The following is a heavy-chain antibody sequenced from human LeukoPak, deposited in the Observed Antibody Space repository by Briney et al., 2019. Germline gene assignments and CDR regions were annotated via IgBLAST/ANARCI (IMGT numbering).Heavy chain of an antibody. CDR2: IYYSGTT. J-gene: IGHJ5*02. D-gene: IGHD6-19*01. CDR3: ARVYSSTHNWFDT. Sequence: WVRPPPGEGLGWIGSIYYSGTTYFNSSLKSRVTISVERSKNHFSLKLSSVTVADTALYYCARVYSSTHNWFDTWGQGIQVTVSS. V-gene: IGHV4-39*07.